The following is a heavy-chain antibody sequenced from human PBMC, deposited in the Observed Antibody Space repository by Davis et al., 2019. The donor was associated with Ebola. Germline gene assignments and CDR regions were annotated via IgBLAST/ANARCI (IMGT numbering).Heavy chain of an antibody. J-gene: IGHJ4*02. CDR2: IIPILGIA. CDR1: GGTFSSYA. Sequence: SVKVSCKASGGTFSSYAISWVRQAPGQGLEWMGRIIPILGIANYAQKFQGRVTITADKSTSTAYMELSSLRSEDTAVYYCARGGGGQLSDYWGQGTLVTVSS. D-gene: IGHD6-6*01. CDR3: ARGGGGQLSDY. V-gene: IGHV1-69*04.